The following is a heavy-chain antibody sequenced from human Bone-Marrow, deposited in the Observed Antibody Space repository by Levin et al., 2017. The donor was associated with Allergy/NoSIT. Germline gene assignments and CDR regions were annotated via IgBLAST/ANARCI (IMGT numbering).Heavy chain of an antibody. CDR1: GFTFSSYA. V-gene: IGHV3-23*01. D-gene: IGHD3-3*01. J-gene: IGHJ5*02. Sequence: GGSLRLSCAASGFTFSSYAMSWVRQAPGKGLEWVSAISGSGGSTYYADPVKGRFTISRDNSKNTLYLQMNSLRAEDTAVYYCAKDHPITIFGVVMINGNNWFDPWGQGTLVTVSS. CDR2: ISGSGGST. CDR3: AKDHPITIFGVVMINGNNWFDP.